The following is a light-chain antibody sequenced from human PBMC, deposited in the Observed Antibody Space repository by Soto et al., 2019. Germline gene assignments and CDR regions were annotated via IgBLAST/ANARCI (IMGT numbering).Light chain of an antibody. CDR1: QSISSY. Sequence: EIVLTQSPATLSLSPGERATLSCRASQSISSYLAWYQQKLGQAPRLLIYDASNRATGVPARFSVSGSETDSTLTISSLEPEDFAVYYCQQRSNWPLTFGQVTRLDIK. CDR3: QQRSNWPLT. V-gene: IGKV3-11*01. CDR2: DAS. J-gene: IGKJ5*01.